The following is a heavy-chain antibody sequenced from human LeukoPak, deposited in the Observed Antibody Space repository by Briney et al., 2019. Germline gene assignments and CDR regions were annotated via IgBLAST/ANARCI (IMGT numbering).Heavy chain of an antibody. CDR2: IRYDGSNK. V-gene: IGHV3-30*02. CDR3: AKDHRNYDILTGQNPNY. D-gene: IGHD3-9*01. J-gene: IGHJ4*02. Sequence: GGSLRVSCAPSGFTFSSYGMHSGREAPGKGVGWGTFIRYDGSNKYYADCVKCRFSISRDNSKNTLYLQMNRLRAEDTAVYYCAKDHRNYDILTGQNPNYWGQGTLVTVP. CDR1: GFTFSSYG.